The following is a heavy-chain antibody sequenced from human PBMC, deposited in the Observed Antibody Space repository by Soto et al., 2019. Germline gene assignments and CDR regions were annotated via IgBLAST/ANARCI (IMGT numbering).Heavy chain of an antibody. CDR3: ARGSAAGTPYNWFDP. D-gene: IGHD6-13*01. CDR1: GGSVSSNSAA. CDR2: TYYRSKWYN. J-gene: IGHJ5*02. V-gene: IGHV6-1*01. Sequence: SQTLSLTCAISGGSVSSNSAAWNWIRQSPSRGLGWLGRTYYRSKWYNDYAVSVKSRITINPDTSKNQFSLQLNSVTPEDTAVYYCARGSAAGTPYNWFDPWGQGTLVTAPQ.